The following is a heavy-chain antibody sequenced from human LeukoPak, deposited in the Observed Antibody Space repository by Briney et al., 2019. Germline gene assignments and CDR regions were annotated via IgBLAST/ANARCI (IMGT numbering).Heavy chain of an antibody. V-gene: IGHV4-59*01. D-gene: IGHD3-9*01. CDR1: GCSISSYY. CDR3: ARASYVLRYFDWLSSGGAFDI. Sequence: SETLSLTCTVSGCSISSYYWSWIRQPPGKGLEWIGYIYYSGSTNYNPSLKSRVTISVDTSKNQFSLKLSYVTAADTAVYYCARASYVLRYFDWLSSGGAFDIWGQGTMVTVSS. J-gene: IGHJ3*02. CDR2: IYYSGST.